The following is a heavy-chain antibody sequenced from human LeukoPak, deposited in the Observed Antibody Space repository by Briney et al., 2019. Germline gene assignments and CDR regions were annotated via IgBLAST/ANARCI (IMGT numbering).Heavy chain of an antibody. V-gene: IGHV4-34*01. J-gene: IGHJ3*02. CDR2: INHSGST. CDR1: GGSFSGYY. CDR3: ARGDPYAFDI. Sequence: KPSETLSLTCAVYGGSFSGYYWSWIRQPPGKGLEWIGEINHSGSTNYNPSLKSRVTISVDTSKNQFSLKLSSVTAADTAVYYCARGDPYAFDIWGQGTMVTVPS.